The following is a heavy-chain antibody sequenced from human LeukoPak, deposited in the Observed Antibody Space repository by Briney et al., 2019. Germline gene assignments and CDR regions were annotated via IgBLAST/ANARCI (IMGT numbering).Heavy chain of an antibody. CDR3: ARARGVNWFDP. CDR2: INHSGST. Sequence: PSETLSLTCAVYGGSFSGYYWSWIRQPPGKGLEWIGEINHSGSTNYNPSLKSRVTISVDTSKNQFSLKLSSVTAADTAVYYCARARGVNWFDPWGQGTLVTVSS. D-gene: IGHD3-10*01. J-gene: IGHJ5*02. V-gene: IGHV4-34*01. CDR1: GGSFSGYY.